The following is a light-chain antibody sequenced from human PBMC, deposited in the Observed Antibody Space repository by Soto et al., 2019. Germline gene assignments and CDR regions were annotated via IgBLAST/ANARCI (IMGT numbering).Light chain of an antibody. CDR2: EGS. J-gene: IGLJ1*01. CDR1: SSDVGSYNL. Sequence: QAASVSGSPGQSITISCTGTSSDVGSYNLVSWYQQHPGKAPKLMIYEGSKRPSGVSNRFSGSKSGNTASLTISGLQAEDEADYYCCSYAGSSTDVFGTGTKLTVL. CDR3: CSYAGSSTDV. V-gene: IGLV2-23*01.